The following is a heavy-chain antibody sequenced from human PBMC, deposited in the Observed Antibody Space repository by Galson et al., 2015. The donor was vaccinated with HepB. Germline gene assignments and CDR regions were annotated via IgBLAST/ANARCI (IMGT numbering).Heavy chain of an antibody. Sequence: ETLSLTCTVSGGSISSYYWSWIRQPPGKGLEWIGYIYYSGSTNYNPSLKSRVTISVDTSKNQFSLKLSSVTAADTAVYYCARSLNDYGDYVGADWFDPWGQGTLVTVSS. D-gene: IGHD4-17*01. J-gene: IGHJ5*02. CDR1: GGSISSYY. CDR3: ARSLNDYGDYVGADWFDP. CDR2: IYYSGST. V-gene: IGHV4-59*08.